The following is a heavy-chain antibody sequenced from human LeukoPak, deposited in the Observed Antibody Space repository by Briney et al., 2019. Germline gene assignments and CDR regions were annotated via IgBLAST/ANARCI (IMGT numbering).Heavy chain of an antibody. J-gene: IGHJ4*02. CDR1: GFTFSSYG. CDR2: ISSSSSYI. D-gene: IGHD5-18*01. CDR3: ARGGGYSYGSFDY. V-gene: IGHV3-21*01. Sequence: GGSLRLSCAASGFTFSSYGMHWVRQAPGKGLEWVSSISSSSSYIYYADSVKGRFTISRDNAKNTLYLQMNSLRAEDTAVYYCARGGGYSYGSFDYWGQGTLVTVSS.